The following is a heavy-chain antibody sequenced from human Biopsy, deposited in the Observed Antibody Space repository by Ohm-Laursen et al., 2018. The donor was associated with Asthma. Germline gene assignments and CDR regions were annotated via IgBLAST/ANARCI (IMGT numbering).Heavy chain of an antibody. Sequence: SETLSLTCAVSGGSMTPTSHYWDWIRQAPGKGLEWIGYISYGGKTSYNPSLKNRVTISRHTLKNQFSLMLTSVTAADTAVYFCARRITIFGVVQKDHGMDAWGQGTTVIVSS. CDR2: ISYGGKT. V-gene: IGHV4-39*01. D-gene: IGHD3-3*01. J-gene: IGHJ6*02. CDR3: ARRITIFGVVQKDHGMDA. CDR1: GGSMTPTSHY.